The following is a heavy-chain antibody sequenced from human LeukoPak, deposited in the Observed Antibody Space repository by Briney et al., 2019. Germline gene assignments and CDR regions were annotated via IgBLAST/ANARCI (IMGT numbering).Heavy chain of an antibody. V-gene: IGHV4-59*08. J-gene: IGHJ4*02. D-gene: IGHD1-1*01. CDR1: GGSISSYY. CDR2: IYYSGST. Sequence: TSETLSLTCTVSGGSISSYYWSWIRQPPGKGLEWIGYIYYSGSTNYNPSLKSRVTISVGTSKNQFSLKLSSVTAADTAVYYCARHSTASGYLNYFDYWGQGTLVTVPS. CDR3: ARHSTASGYLNYFDY.